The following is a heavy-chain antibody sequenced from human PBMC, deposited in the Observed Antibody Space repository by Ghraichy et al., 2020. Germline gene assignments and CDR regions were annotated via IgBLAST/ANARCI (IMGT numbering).Heavy chain of an antibody. V-gene: IGHV3-73*01. CDR3: TRLVVGATSFDY. CDR1: GFTFSGSA. J-gene: IGHJ4*02. CDR2: IRSKANSYAT. D-gene: IGHD1-26*01. Sequence: GALRLSCAASGFTFSGSAMHWVRQASGKGLEWVGRIRSKANSYATAYAASVKGRFTISRDDSKNTAYLQMNSLKTEDTAVYYCTRLVVGATSFDYWGQGTLVTVSS.